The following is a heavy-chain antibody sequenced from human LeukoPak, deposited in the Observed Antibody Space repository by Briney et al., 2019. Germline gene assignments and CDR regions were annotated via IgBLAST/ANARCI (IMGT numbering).Heavy chain of an antibody. V-gene: IGHV1-8*01. J-gene: IGHJ4*02. Sequence: ASVKVSCKASGYTFTSYGINWVRQATGQGLEWMGWMNPNSGNTGYAQKFQGRVTMTRNTSISTAYMELSSLRSEDTAVYYCARGTYYYDSSGYYYDPAFDYWGQGTLVTVSS. CDR1: GYTFTSYG. D-gene: IGHD3-22*01. CDR2: MNPNSGNT. CDR3: ARGTYYYDSSGYYYDPAFDY.